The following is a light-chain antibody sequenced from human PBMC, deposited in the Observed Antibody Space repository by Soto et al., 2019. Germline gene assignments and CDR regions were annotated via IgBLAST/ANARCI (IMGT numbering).Light chain of an antibody. CDR1: TSNIGRNT. V-gene: IGLV1-44*01. Sequence: QSVLTQPPSASGTPGQRVTISCSGSTSNIGRNTVNWYQQLPGTAPKLLIYSNNQRPSGVPDRFSGSKSGTSASLAISGLQSEDEADYHCAAWDDSLNGFVVFGGGTKLTVL. CDR2: SNN. CDR3: AAWDDSLNGFVV. J-gene: IGLJ2*01.